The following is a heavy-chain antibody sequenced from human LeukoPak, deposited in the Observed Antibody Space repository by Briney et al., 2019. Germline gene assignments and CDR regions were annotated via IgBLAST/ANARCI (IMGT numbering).Heavy chain of an antibody. CDR2: IYYSGST. CDR3: ARGLREYYDSSGYYYFDY. D-gene: IGHD3-22*01. CDR1: GGSISSYY. J-gene: IGHJ4*02. Sequence: SETLSLTCTVSGGSISSYYWSWIRQPPGKGLEWIGYIYYSGSTNYNPSLKSRVTISVDTSKNQFSLKLSSVTAADTAVYYCARGLREYYDSSGYYYFDYWGQGTLVTVSS. V-gene: IGHV4-59*12.